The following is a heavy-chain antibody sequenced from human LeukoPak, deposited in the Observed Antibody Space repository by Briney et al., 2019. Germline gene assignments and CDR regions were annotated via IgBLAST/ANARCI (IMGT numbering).Heavy chain of an antibody. J-gene: IGHJ3*02. V-gene: IGHV3-53*01. CDR1: GLTVSSSY. CDR3: ARNILFAFDI. D-gene: IGHD2/OR15-2a*01. CDR2: IYNDGST. Sequence: GGSLRLSCAASGLTVSSSYMSWVRQAPGKGLEWVSTIYNDGSTYYADSMKGRFTISRDNSKNTLYLQVNGLRAEDTAMYYCARNILFAFDIWGQGTMVTVSS.